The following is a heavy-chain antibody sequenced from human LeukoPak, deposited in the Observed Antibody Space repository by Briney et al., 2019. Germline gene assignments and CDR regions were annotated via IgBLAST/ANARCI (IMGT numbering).Heavy chain of an antibody. CDR1: GFTSSNDS. CDR2: KMEDGGET. CDR3: ANAPGRQLWLPADI. J-gene: IGHJ3*02. V-gene: IGHV3-7*01. D-gene: IGHD5-18*01. Sequence: GSLRPSSAAAGFTSSNDSVRCVRQPPGRGREWVDKKMEDGGETNYVASVKGRFTIARDNAKNSLYLRVNCVSAADTAVYYCANAPGRQLWLPADIWGQGTMVTVSS.